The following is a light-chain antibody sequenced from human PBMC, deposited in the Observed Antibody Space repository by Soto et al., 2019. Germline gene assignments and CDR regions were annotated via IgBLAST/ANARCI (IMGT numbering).Light chain of an antibody. J-gene: IGKJ4*01. CDR1: QSVSSSY. V-gene: IGKV3-20*01. Sequence: EIVLTQSPGTLSLSPGERATLSCRASQSVSSSYLAWYQQKPGQAPRLLIYGASSRATGIPDRFSGSGSGKDFTLNISRLEPEDFAVYYCQQYGSSPKLTFGGGTKVEIK. CDR3: QQYGSSPKLT. CDR2: GAS.